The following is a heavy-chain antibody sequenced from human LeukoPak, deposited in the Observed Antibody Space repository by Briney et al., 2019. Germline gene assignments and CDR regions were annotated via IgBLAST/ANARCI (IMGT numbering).Heavy chain of an antibody. D-gene: IGHD4-17*01. CDR3: ARRATVTKAFDY. CDR1: GGSISSSTYY. Sequence: PSETPSLTCTVSGGSISSSTYYWGWIRQPPGKGLEWIGSIYYSGTTYYNPSLKSRVTISVDTSKNQFSLKLRSLTAADTAVYYCARRATVTKAFDYWGQGTLVTVSS. J-gene: IGHJ4*02. CDR2: IYYSGTT. V-gene: IGHV4-39*01.